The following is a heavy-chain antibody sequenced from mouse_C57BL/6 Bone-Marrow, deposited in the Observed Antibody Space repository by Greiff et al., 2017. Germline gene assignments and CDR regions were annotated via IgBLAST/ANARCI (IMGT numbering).Heavy chain of an antibody. CDR1: GFTFSDYY. D-gene: IGHD4-1*01. CDR2: ISNGGGST. J-gene: IGHJ4*01. Sequence: DVKLVESGGGLVQPGGSLKLSCAASGFTFSDYYMYWVRQTPEKRLEWVAYISNGGGSTYYPDTVKGRFTISRDNAKNTLYLQMSRLKSEDTAMYYCARRGTGTYDAMGYWGRGTSVTDTS. CDR3: ARRGTGTYDAMGY. V-gene: IGHV5-12*01.